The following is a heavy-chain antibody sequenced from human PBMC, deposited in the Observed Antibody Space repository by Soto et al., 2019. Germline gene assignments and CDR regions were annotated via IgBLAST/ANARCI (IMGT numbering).Heavy chain of an antibody. D-gene: IGHD2-2*01. V-gene: IGHV3-48*03. Sequence: PGESLKISCAASGFTFSSYEMNWVRQAPGKGLEWVSYISSSGSTIYYADSVKGRFTISRDNAKNSLYLQMNSLRAEDTAVYYCVREYCSSTSCYYGMDVWGQGTTVTVSS. CDR1: GFTFSSYE. CDR2: ISSSGSTI. J-gene: IGHJ6*02. CDR3: VREYCSSTSCYYGMDV.